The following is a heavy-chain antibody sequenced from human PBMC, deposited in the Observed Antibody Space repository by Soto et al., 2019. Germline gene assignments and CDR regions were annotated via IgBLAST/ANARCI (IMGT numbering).Heavy chain of an antibody. D-gene: IGHD5-18*01. V-gene: IGHV5-51*01. Sequence: EVQLVQSGAEVKKPGESLKISCKGSGYSFTSYWIGWVRQMPGKGLEWMGIIYPGDSDTRYSPSFQGQVTISADKSISSAYLQWSSLKASDTAMYYCARLVDTAMVIGGNAFDIWGQGTMVTVSS. CDR3: ARLVDTAMVIGGNAFDI. CDR1: GYSFTSYW. J-gene: IGHJ3*02. CDR2: IYPGDSDT.